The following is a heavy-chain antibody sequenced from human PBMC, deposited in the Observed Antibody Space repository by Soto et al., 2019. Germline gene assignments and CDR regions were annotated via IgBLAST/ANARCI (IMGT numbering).Heavy chain of an antibody. V-gene: IGHV3-30-3*01. Sequence: GSLRLSCAASGFTFSSYAMHWVRQAPGKGLEWVAVISYDGSNKYYADSVKGRFTISRDNSKNTLYLQMNSLRAEDTAVYYCARYEAPDFVLDYWGQGTLVTVSS. J-gene: IGHJ4*02. CDR3: ARYEAPDFVLDY. D-gene: IGHD3-3*01. CDR1: GFTFSSYA. CDR2: ISYDGSNK.